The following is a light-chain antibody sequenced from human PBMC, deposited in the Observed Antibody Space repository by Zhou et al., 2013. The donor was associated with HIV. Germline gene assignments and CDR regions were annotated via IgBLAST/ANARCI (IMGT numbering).Light chain of an antibody. CDR1: QNISHY. CDR2: GAS. Sequence: DIQMTQSPSSLSASVGDRVTITCRASQNISHYINWYQQKPGKSPNLVIFGASTLQDGVPSDFRGSGSGTHFTLTINNLQPEHLATYYCQHTYSAPFNFGGGTKVEI. J-gene: IGKJ4*01. CDR3: QHTYSAPFN. V-gene: IGKV1-39*01.